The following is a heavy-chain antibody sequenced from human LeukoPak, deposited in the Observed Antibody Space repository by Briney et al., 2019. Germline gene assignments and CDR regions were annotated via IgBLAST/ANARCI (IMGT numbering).Heavy chain of an antibody. V-gene: IGHV4-59*12. CDR2: IYYSGST. CDR1: GGSFSGYY. D-gene: IGHD3-22*01. J-gene: IGHJ5*02. CDR3: ARTSYHDSSGYLTMYNWFEP. Sequence: SETLSLTCAVYGGSFSGYYWSWIRQPPGRGLEWIGYIYYSGSTNYNPSLKSRVTISVDTSKNQFSLKLSSVTAADTAVYYCARTSYHDSSGYLTMYNWFEPWGQGTLVTVSS.